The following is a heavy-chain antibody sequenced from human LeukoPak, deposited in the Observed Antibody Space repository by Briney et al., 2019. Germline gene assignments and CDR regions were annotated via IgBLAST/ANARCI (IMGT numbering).Heavy chain of an antibody. Sequence: SETLSLTCTVSGGSISSYYWSWIRQPPGKGLEWIGYIYYSGSTNYNPSLKSRVTISVDTSKNQFSLKLSSVTAADTAVYYCARELTPYDFWSGQVGSYYYMDVWGKGTTVTVSS. V-gene: IGHV4-59*01. J-gene: IGHJ6*03. D-gene: IGHD3-3*01. CDR1: GGSISSYY. CDR2: IYYSGST. CDR3: ARELTPYDFWSGQVGSYYYMDV.